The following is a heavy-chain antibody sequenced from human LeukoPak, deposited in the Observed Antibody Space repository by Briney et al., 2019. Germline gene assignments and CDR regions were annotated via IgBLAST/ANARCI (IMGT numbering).Heavy chain of an antibody. D-gene: IGHD3-22*01. CDR3: ARSGGYYYDSSGCEFDY. Sequence: ASVTVSCTASGGTFSSYAISWVRQAPGQGLEWMGGIIPIFGTANYAQKFQGRVTITADESTSTAYMELSSLGSEDTAVYYCARSGGYYYDSSGCEFDYWGQGTLVTVSS. CDR1: GGTFSSYA. J-gene: IGHJ4*02. V-gene: IGHV1-69*13. CDR2: IIPIFGTA.